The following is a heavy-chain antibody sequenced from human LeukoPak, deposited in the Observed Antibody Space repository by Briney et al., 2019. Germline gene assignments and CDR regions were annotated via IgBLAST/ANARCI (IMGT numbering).Heavy chain of an antibody. CDR2: ISGRNTGI. J-gene: IGHJ3*02. V-gene: IGHV3-23*01. Sequence: GGSLRLSCAASGFNFRIHDMSWVRQAPGKGLEWVSTISGRNTGIYYADSVKGRFTISRDNSKNTLYLQMNSLRAEDTAVYYCANPYGSGSYYMSALDIWGLGTMVTVSS. D-gene: IGHD3-10*01. CDR1: GFNFRIHD. CDR3: ANPYGSGSYYMSALDI.